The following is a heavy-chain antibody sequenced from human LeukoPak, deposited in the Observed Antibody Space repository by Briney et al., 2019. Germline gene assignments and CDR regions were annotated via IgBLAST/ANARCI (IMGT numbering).Heavy chain of an antibody. CDR1: GFTFSSYG. J-gene: IGHJ4*02. V-gene: IGHV3-30*18. CDR3: AKDRYYYDSSGYLDY. Sequence: GGSLRLSCAASGFTFSSYGMHWVRQALGKGLEWVAVISYDGSNKYYADSVKGRFTISRDNSKNTLYLQMNSLRAEDTAVYYCAKDRYYYDSSGYLDYWGQGTLVTVSS. CDR2: ISYDGSNK. D-gene: IGHD3-22*01.